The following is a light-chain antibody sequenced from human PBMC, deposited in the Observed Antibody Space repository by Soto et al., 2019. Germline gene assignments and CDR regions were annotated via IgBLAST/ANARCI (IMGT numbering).Light chain of an antibody. CDR2: EVS. CDR3: SLYISGSTYV. J-gene: IGLJ1*01. Sequence: QSVLTQPASVSGSPGQSIAISCTGSSSDIGIYKYVSWYQQPPGTAPKLIMFEVSNRPSGVPDRFSGSKSGSSASLTISGLQAEDEADYYCSLYISGSTYVFGTGTKV. V-gene: IGLV2-18*01. CDR1: SSDIGIYKY.